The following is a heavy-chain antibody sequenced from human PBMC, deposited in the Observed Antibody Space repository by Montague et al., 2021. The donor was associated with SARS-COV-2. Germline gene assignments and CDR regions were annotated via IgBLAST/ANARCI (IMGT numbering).Heavy chain of an antibody. Sequence: SETLSLTCTVSGGSISNYYWSWIRRPAGKGLEWIGRIYASGNTNYNPSLKSRVTMSVDTSKNQFSLKLSSVTAADTAVYYCARFAYRLLFIASYYGMDVWGQGTTVTVSS. CDR2: IYASGNT. CDR1: GGSISNYY. CDR3: ARFAYRLLFIASYYGMDV. V-gene: IGHV4-4*07. J-gene: IGHJ6*02. D-gene: IGHD2-2*01.